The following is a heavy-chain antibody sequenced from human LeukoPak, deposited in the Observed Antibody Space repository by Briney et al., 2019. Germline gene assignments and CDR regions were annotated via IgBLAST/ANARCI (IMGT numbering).Heavy chain of an antibody. D-gene: IGHD6-13*01. J-gene: IGHJ6*02. CDR1: GYSFTSYW. CDR3: ARHLMGIAAAGVDYYGMDV. Sequence: GESLKISCKGSGYSFTSYWIGWVRQMPGKGLEWMGIIYPGDSDTRYSPSFQGQVTISADKSISTAYLQWSSLKASDTAMYYCARHLMGIAAAGVDYYGMDVWGQGTTVTVSS. CDR2: IYPGDSDT. V-gene: IGHV5-51*01.